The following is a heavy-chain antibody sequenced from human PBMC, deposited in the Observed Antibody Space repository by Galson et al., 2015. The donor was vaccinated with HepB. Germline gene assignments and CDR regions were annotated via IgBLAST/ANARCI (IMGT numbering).Heavy chain of an antibody. CDR2: ISSSSSTI. Sequence: SLRLSCAASGFTFSSYSMNWVRQAPGKGLEWVSYISSSSSTIYYADSVKGRFTISRDNAKNSLYLQMNSLRDEDTAVYYCARDFVEYSSSGLDYWGQGTLVTVSS. CDR3: ARDFVEYSSSGLDY. J-gene: IGHJ4*02. V-gene: IGHV3-48*02. D-gene: IGHD6-6*01. CDR1: GFTFSSYS.